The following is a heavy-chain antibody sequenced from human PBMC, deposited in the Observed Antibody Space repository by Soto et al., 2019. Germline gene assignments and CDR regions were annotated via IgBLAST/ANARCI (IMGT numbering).Heavy chain of an antibody. J-gene: IGHJ4*02. Sequence: GGSLRLSCAASGFTFSSYAPHWVRQAPGKGLEWVAVTSYDGRNKYYADPVKGRFTISRDNSKNTLYVQMNSLRAEDTAVYYCAKEVEGLDYWGQGILVTVSS. CDR1: GFTFSSYA. V-gene: IGHV3-30*04. CDR2: TSYDGRNK. D-gene: IGHD2-15*01. CDR3: AKEVEGLDY.